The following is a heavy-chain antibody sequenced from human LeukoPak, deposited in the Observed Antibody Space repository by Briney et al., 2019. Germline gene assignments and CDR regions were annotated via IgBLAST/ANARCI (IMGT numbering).Heavy chain of an antibody. CDR2: INPSGGST. V-gene: IGHV1-46*01. Sequence: GASVKVSCKASGYTFTSYYMHWVRQAPGQGLEWMGIINPSGGSTSYAQKFQGRVTMTRDTSTSTVYMELRSLRSDDTAVYYCARTLAENWFDPWGQGTLVTVSS. J-gene: IGHJ5*02. CDR3: ARTLAENWFDP. D-gene: IGHD6-6*01. CDR1: GYTFTSYY.